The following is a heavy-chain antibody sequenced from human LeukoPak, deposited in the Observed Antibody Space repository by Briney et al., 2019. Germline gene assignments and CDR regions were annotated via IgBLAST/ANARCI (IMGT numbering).Heavy chain of an antibody. CDR2: ISSNGGST. CDR1: GFTFSSYA. Sequence: PGGSLRLSCAASGFTFSSYAMHWVRQAPGKGLEYVSAISSNGGSTYYANSVKGRFTISRDNSKNTLYLQMGSLGAEDMAVYYCARSIAAESGLYDTDAFDIWGQGTMVTVSS. J-gene: IGHJ3*02. V-gene: IGHV3-64*01. D-gene: IGHD5/OR15-5a*01. CDR3: ARSIAAESGLYDTDAFDI.